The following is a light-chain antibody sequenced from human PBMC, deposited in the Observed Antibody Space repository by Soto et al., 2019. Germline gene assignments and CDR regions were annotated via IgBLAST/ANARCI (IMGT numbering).Light chain of an antibody. CDR2: DVT. Sequence: QSVLTQPASVSGSPGQSITISCTGTSSDVGGYNYVSWYQHHPGKAPKLIIYDVTNRPSGVSNPFSDSKSGNTASPTISGLQPEDEADYYCSSYTTSNTRQIVFGTGTKVTVL. CDR1: SSDVGGYNY. J-gene: IGLJ1*01. V-gene: IGLV2-14*03. CDR3: SSYTTSNTRQIV.